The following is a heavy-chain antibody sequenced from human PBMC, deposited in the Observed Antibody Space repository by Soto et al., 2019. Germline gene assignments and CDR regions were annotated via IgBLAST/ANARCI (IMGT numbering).Heavy chain of an antibody. V-gene: IGHV3-30*18. CDR3: AKVISYTISIDY. Sequence: QVQLVESGGGVVQPGRSLRLSCAASGFTFSSYGMHWVRQAPGKGLEWVAVISYDGSNKYYADSVKGRFTISRDNSKNTLYLQMNSLRAEDTAVYYCAKVISYTISIDYWGQGTLVTVSS. CDR2: ISYDGSNK. D-gene: IGHD3-3*01. CDR1: GFTFSSYG. J-gene: IGHJ4*02.